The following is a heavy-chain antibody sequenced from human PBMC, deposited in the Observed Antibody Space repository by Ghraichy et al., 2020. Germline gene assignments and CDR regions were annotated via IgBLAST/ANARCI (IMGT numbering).Heavy chain of an antibody. V-gene: IGHV3-33*01. Sequence: LSLTCAASGFTFSSYGMHWVRQAPGKGLEWVAVIWYDGSNKYYADSVKGRFTISRDNSKNTLYLQMNSLRAEDTAVYYCARVSSSGWIVDYWGQGTLVTVSS. D-gene: IGHD6-19*01. CDR3: ARVSSSGWIVDY. CDR1: GFTFSSYG. J-gene: IGHJ4*02. CDR2: IWYDGSNK.